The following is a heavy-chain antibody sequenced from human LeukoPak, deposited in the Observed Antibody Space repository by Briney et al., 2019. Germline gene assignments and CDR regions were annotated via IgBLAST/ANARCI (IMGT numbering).Heavy chain of an antibody. V-gene: IGHV5-51*01. CDR3: ARHASGSFYNPDFDY. J-gene: IGHJ4*02. D-gene: IGHD3-10*01. CDR2: IYPSDSDT. Sequence: GESLKISCKGSGYSFTTYWIAWVRQMPGKGLEWMGIIYPSDSDTRYSPSFQGQVTISAGKSISTAYLQWSSLKASDTAMYYCARHASGSFYNPDFDYWGQGTLVTVSS. CDR1: GYSFTTYW.